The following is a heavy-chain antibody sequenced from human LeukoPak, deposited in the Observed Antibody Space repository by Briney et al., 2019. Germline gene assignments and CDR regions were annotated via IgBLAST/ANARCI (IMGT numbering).Heavy chain of an antibody. CDR1: GYSISSGYY. J-gene: IGHJ6*03. D-gene: IGHD2-2*02. Sequence: SETLSLTCTVSGYSISSGYYWGWIRQPPGKGLEWIGSIYHSGSTYYNPSLKSRVTISVDTSKNQFSLKLSSVTAADTAVYYCAREREVVPAAIFYYYYYMDVWGKGTTVTVSS. V-gene: IGHV4-38-2*02. CDR3: AREREVVPAAIFYYYYYMDV. CDR2: IYHSGST.